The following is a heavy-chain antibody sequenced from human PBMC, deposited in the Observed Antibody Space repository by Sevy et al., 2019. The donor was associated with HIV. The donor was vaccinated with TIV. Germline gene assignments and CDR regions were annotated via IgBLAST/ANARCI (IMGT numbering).Heavy chain of an antibody. CDR1: GFTFSSYW. CDR3: AREGNVDMIYYYYGMDV. D-gene: IGHD5-12*01. Sequence: GGSLRLSCAASGFTFSSYWMRWVRQAPGKGLEWVANIKQDGSEKYYVDSVKGRFTISRDNAKNSLYLQMNSLRAEDTAVYYCAREGNVDMIYYYYGMDVWGQGTTVTVSS. V-gene: IGHV3-7*01. CDR2: IKQDGSEK. J-gene: IGHJ6*02.